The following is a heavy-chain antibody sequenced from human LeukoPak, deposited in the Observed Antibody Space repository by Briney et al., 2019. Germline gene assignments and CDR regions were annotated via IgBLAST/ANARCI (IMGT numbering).Heavy chain of an antibody. CDR2: ISTTGSTI. CDR1: GFTFGGHE. J-gene: IGHJ4*02. V-gene: IGHV3-48*03. CDR3: ARADPYGDSTPDF. D-gene: IGHD4-17*01. Sequence: SGGSLRLSCAASGFTFGGHEMNWVRQAPGKGLEWLSYISTTGSTIYSADSVKDRFPISRDNAKNSLYLQMNSLRVEDTAVYYCARADPYGDSTPDFWGQGTPVTVSS.